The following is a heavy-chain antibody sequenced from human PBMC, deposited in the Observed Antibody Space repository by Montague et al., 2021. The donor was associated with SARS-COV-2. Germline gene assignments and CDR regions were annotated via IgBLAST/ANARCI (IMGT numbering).Heavy chain of an antibody. Sequence: SETLSLTCTVSFGSISTYYWSWIRQPPGKGLEWIGFIFYNGGTKYNPSLKRRVSISLDTSKNQFSLKLSSVTAADTAVYYCARQDAWADWGDECYRGWFDPWGHGTLVTVSS. V-gene: IGHV4-59*08. D-gene: IGHD2-21*01. CDR2: IFYNGGT. CDR1: FGSISTYY. CDR3: ARQDAWADWGDECYRGWFDP. J-gene: IGHJ5*02.